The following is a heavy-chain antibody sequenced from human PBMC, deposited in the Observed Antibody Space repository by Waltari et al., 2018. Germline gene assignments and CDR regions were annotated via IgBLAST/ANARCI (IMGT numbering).Heavy chain of an antibody. D-gene: IGHD3-16*01. Sequence: QVQLVQSGAEVKKHGASVRVSCKPDGYTCTGYYIHGVLQDPGQGLEGMGRINPNTGDTKFAQNFRVRVTMTRDTSISTAYMELSGLRSDDTAMYFCARREHFGDSLDYWGQGTLVAVSS. J-gene: IGHJ4*02. V-gene: IGHV1-2*06. CDR3: ARREHFGDSLDY. CDR2: INPNTGDT. CDR1: GYTCTGYY.